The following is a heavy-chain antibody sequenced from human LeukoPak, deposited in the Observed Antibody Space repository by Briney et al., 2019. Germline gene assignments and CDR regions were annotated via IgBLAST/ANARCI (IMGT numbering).Heavy chain of an antibody. Sequence: PERSLRLSCAASGFTFSSYGMHWVRQAPGKGLEWVTTISYDGSNKYYTDSVKGRFTVSRDNSGNTLYLQMNSLRAEDTAVYYCAKDLRNYYAFDIWGQGTMVTVSS. CDR3: AKDLRNYYAFDI. D-gene: IGHD4-11*01. CDR2: ISYDGSNK. CDR1: GFTFSSYG. J-gene: IGHJ3*02. V-gene: IGHV3-30*18.